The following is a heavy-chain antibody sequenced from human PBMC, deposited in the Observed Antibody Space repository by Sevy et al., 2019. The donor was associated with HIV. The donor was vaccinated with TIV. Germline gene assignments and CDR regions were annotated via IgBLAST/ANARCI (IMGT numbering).Heavy chain of an antibody. D-gene: IGHD2-2*01. J-gene: IGHJ6*02. Sequence: RASVKVSCKASGYTFTTYAINWVRQAPGQGLEWMGWINTNTGNPTYAQGFTGRFVFSLDTSVSTAYLQISSLKTEETAVYFCARDPTQIVVVPAALRDYYYYAMDVWGQGTTVTVSS. CDR1: GYTFTTYA. CDR2: INTNTGNP. CDR3: ARDPTQIVVVPAALRDYYYYAMDV. V-gene: IGHV7-4-1*02.